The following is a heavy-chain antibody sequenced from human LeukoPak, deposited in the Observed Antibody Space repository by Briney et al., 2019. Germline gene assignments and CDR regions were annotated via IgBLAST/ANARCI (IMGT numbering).Heavy chain of an antibody. V-gene: IGHV1-69*01. D-gene: IGHD1-7*01. CDR3: ARDGITGTRPYYYYYYGMDV. J-gene: IGHJ6*02. Sequence: GSSVKVSCKASGGTFSSYAISWVRQAPGQGLERMGGIIPIFGTANYAQKFQGRVTITADESTSTAYMELSSLRSEDTAVYYCARDGITGTRPYYYYYYGMDVWGQGTTVTVSS. CDR2: IIPIFGTA. CDR1: GGTFSSYA.